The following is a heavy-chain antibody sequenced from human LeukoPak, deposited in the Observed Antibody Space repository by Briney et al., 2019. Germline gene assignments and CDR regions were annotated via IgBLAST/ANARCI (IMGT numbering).Heavy chain of an antibody. CDR2: IKQDGSEK. CDR1: GFTFSSYR. D-gene: IGHD3-10*01. CDR3: ARDPDYCGSGSRFDP. V-gene: IGHV3-7*01. J-gene: IGHJ5*02. Sequence: PGGSLRLSCAASGFTFSSYRMSWVRQAPGKGLEWVANIKQDGSEKYYVDSVKGRFTISRDNAKNSLYLQMNSLRAEDTAVYYCARDPDYCGSGSRFDPWGQGTLVTVSS.